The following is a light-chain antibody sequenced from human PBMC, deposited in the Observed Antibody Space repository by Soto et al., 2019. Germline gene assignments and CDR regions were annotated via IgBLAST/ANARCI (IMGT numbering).Light chain of an antibody. CDR1: QDISNY. J-gene: IGKJ4*01. Sequence: DIQMTQSPSSLSASVGDRVNITCQASQDISNYLNWYQQKPGKAPKILIYDASVLEAGVPSRFSGGGSGTHFTLTISSLQAEDVATYYCQQFDNLPLTFGGGTKVEIK. V-gene: IGKV1-33*01. CDR2: DAS. CDR3: QQFDNLPLT.